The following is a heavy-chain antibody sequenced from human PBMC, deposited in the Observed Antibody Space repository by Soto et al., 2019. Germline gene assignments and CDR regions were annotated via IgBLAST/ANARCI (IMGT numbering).Heavy chain of an antibody. Sequence: PSETLSLTCTVSGGPMSSNYWSWIRQSPAKGLEWIGFVYYGGTNYNPSFESRVTMSVDTPKKQFSLELSDVTAADTAVYYCVSYRGAFYFDHWVQGTLVNVS. V-gene: IGHV4-59*01. D-gene: IGHD4-4*01. CDR2: VYYGGT. CDR1: GGPMSSNY. J-gene: IGHJ4*02. CDR3: VSYRGAFYFDH.